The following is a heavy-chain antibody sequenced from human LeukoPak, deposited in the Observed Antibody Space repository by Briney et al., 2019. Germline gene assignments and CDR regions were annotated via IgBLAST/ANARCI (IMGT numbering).Heavy chain of an antibody. D-gene: IGHD6-19*01. J-gene: IGHJ5*02. V-gene: IGHV3-30-3*01. Sequence: AGGSLRLSCAASGFTFSSYAMHWVRQAPGKGLEWVAVISYDGSNKYYADSVKGRFTISRDNSKNILFLQMNSPRAEDTAVYYCATMQWLEGVDWFDPWGQGTLVTVSS. CDR2: ISYDGSNK. CDR3: ATMQWLEGVDWFDP. CDR1: GFTFSSYA.